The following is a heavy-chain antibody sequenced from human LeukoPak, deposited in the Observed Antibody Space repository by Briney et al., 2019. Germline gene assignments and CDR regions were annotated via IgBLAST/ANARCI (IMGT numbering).Heavy chain of an antibody. Sequence: ASVKVSCKASGYTFTSYVMHWVRQAPGQRLEWMGWINAGNGNTKYSQEFQGRVTITRDTSASTAYMELSSLRSEDMAVYYCARDSGYSSSWSLDYWGQGTLVTVSS. V-gene: IGHV1-3*03. CDR1: GYTFTSYV. CDR3: ARDSGYSSSWSLDY. D-gene: IGHD6-13*01. CDR2: INAGNGNT. J-gene: IGHJ4*02.